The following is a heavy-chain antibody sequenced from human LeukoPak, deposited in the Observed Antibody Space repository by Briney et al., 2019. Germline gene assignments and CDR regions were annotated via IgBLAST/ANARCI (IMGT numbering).Heavy chain of an antibody. D-gene: IGHD2-2*02. Sequence: SPTLSLTFAISGDSVSINSSAWNWIRQPPSEGLEWLAGTYYTSKWYNDYAPSVKGRITINPDTSKNQFSLQLNSVTPEDTAVYYCARGYYCSSSSCYMSFDYWGQGTLVTVSS. CDR2: TYYTSKWYN. V-gene: IGHV6-1*01. J-gene: IGHJ4*02. CDR3: ARGYYCSSSSCYMSFDY. CDR1: GDSVSINSSA.